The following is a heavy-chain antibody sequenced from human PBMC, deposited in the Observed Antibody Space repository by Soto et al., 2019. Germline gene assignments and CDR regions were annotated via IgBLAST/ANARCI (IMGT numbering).Heavy chain of an antibody. J-gene: IGHJ6*02. V-gene: IGHV3-23*01. Sequence: GGSLRLSCAASGFTFSSYAMSWVRQAPGKGLEWVSAISGSGGSTYYADSVKGRFTISRDNSKNTLYLQMNSLRAEDTAVYYCAKVAHSYGRDYYYYGMDVWGQGTTVTVSS. CDR2: ISGSGGST. CDR1: GFTFSSYA. CDR3: AKVAHSYGRDYYYYGMDV. D-gene: IGHD5-18*01.